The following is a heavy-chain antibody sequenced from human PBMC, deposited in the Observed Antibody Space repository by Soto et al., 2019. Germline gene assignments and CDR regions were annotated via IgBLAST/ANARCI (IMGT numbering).Heavy chain of an antibody. CDR2: IRYDGSNE. J-gene: IGHJ4*02. V-gene: IGHV3-30*02. Sequence: GGSLRLSCAASGFTFSTQGMHWVRQGPGKGLEWVAFIRYDGSNEYYADSVKGRFTISRDNFKSTLYLQMNSLRAEDTAVYYCAREFKKNGYFAYWSQGTLVTVSS. CDR3: AREFKKNGYFAY. D-gene: IGHD2-8*01. CDR1: GFTFSTQG.